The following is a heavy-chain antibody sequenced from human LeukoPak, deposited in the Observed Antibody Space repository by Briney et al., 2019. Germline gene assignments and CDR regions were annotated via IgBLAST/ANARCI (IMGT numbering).Heavy chain of an antibody. D-gene: IGHD4-23*01. CDR2: IIPILGIA. Sequence: GASVKVSCKASGGTFSSYAISWVRQAPGQGLEWMGRIIPILGIANYAQKFQGRVTITADESTSTAYMELSSLRSEDTAVYYCARVGGPPDYGGNSYWGQGTLVTVSS. J-gene: IGHJ4*02. V-gene: IGHV1-69*04. CDR1: GGTFSSYA. CDR3: ARVGGPPDYGGNSY.